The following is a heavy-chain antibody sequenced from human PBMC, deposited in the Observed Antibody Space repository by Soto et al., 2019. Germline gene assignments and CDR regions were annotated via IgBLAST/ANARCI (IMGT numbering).Heavy chain of an antibody. J-gene: IGHJ4*02. D-gene: IGHD1-26*01. CDR1: GYTLTELS. CDR2: FDPEDGET. V-gene: IGHV1-24*01. CDR3: ATDHPLVGATTIKFDY. Sequence: QVQLVQSGAEVKKPGASVKVSCKVSGYTLTELSMHWVRQAPGKGLEWMGGFDPEDGETIYAQKFQGRVTMTEDTSTDTAYMELSSLRSEDTAVYYCATDHPLVGATTIKFDYWGQGTLVTVSS.